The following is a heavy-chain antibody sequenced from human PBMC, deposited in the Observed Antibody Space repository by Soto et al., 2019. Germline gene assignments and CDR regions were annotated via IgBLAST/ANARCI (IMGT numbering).Heavy chain of an antibody. Sequence: GGSLRLSCAASGFTFSSYSMNWVRQAPGKGLEWVSSISSSSSYIYYADSVKGRFTISRDNAKNSLYLQMNSLRAEDTAVYYCARLYCSGGSCYSGWYEDYWGQGTLVTVSS. CDR1: GFTFSSYS. CDR2: ISSSSSYI. CDR3: ARLYCSGGSCYSGWYEDY. V-gene: IGHV3-21*01. J-gene: IGHJ4*02. D-gene: IGHD2-15*01.